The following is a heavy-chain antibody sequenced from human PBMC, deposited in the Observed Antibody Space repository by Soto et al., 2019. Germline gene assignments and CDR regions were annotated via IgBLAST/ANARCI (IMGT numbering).Heavy chain of an antibody. CDR1: AFTFGSYA. CDR3: ARDQNRWIQLQTLFDY. D-gene: IGHD5-18*01. Sequence: PGGSLRLSCAASAFTFGSYAMTWVRQAPGKGLEWVAVISYDGSNKYYADSVKGRFTISRDNSKNTLYLQMNSLRAEDTAVYYCARDQNRWIQLQTLFDYWGQGTLVTVSS. J-gene: IGHJ4*02. CDR2: ISYDGSNK. V-gene: IGHV3-30-3*01.